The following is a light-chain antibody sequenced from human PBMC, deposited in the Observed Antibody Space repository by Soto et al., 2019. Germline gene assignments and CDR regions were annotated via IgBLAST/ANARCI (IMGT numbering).Light chain of an antibody. V-gene: IGLV2-14*03. J-gene: IGLJ2*01. Sequence: QSVLTQPASVSGSPGRSVTISCTGTSTDVGDFNYVSWYQHLPGRAPKLIIYDVTNRPSGISYRFSASKSGRTASLTISGLQAEDEAEYYCSSYSSSTTHVVFGGGTKVTVL. CDR1: STDVGDFNY. CDR3: SSYSSSTTHVV. CDR2: DVT.